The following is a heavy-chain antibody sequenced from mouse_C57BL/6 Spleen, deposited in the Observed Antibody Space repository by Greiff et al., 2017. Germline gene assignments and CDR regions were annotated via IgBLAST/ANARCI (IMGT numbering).Heavy chain of an antibody. CDR1: GYTFTSYG. J-gene: IGHJ4*01. Sequence: VKLQQSGAELARPGASVKMSCKASGYTFTSYGISWVKQRTGQGLEWIGEIDPRMGNTYYNEKFKGKATLTADKSSSTAYMELRSLTSEDSAVYVCARGGDYYYGSSYAMDYWGQGTSVTVSS. CDR3: ARGGDYYYGSSYAMDY. V-gene: IGHV1-81*01. CDR2: IDPRMGNT. D-gene: IGHD1-1*01.